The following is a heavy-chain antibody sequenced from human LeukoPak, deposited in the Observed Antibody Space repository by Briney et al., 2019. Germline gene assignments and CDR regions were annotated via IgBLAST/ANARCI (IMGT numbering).Heavy chain of an antibody. V-gene: IGHV1-2*02. Sequence: ASVTVSCKGSEHTFTGYYVYWVRSAPGQGLEWMGWMNPNVGGANFPQKFQGRVTVTSDPAISAAYMELRRLRSDDTAVYYCARGVFGESLESWGQGTLVTVSS. CDR2: MNPNVGGA. J-gene: IGHJ4*02. CDR1: EHTFTGYY. CDR3: ARGVFGESLES. D-gene: IGHD3-10*02.